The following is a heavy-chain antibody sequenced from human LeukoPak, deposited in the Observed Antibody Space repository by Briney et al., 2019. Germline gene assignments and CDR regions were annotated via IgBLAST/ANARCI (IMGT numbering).Heavy chain of an antibody. V-gene: IGHV3-7*01. D-gene: IGHD2-8*01. CDR2: IKQNGSEA. J-gene: IGHJ4*02. CDR1: GFTFTTYW. Sequence: GGSLRLSCAASGFTFTTYWMAWVRQAPGKGLEWVANIKQNGSEAVYADSVRGRFTISRDNAENSLYLQMNSLRVEDTAVYYCSNGIYDRSYWGQGTLVTVSS. CDR3: SNGIYDRSY.